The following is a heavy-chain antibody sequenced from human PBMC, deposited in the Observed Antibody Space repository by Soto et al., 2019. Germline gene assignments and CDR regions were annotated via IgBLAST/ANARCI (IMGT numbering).Heavy chain of an antibody. V-gene: IGHV3-9*01. Sequence: EVQLVESGGGLVQPGRSLRLSCATSGFTFDEWAMNWVRQAPGKGLEWVSGVSWNGGKAGYADSVQGRVTISRDNTKNSLYLQMTKLRPEDTAIYYCARDRGPNFGSASGWFDPWGQGTRVAVS. D-gene: IGHD3-10*01. J-gene: IGHJ5*02. CDR3: ARDRGPNFGSASGWFDP. CDR1: GFTFDEWA. CDR2: VSWNGGKA.